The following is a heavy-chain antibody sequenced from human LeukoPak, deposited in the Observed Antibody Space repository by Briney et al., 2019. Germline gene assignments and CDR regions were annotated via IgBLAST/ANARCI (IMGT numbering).Heavy chain of an antibody. CDR3: AKGGSSSWDYFDH. V-gene: IGHV3-23*01. CDR1: GFTFSSYG. D-gene: IGHD6-13*01. CDR2: ISAISGST. Sequence: GGSLRLSCAASGFTFSSYGMSWVRQAPGKGLEWVSTISAISGSTYFADSVKGRFTISRDNSKNTLYLQMNSLRAEDTAVYYCAKGGSSSWDYFDHWGQGTLVTVSS. J-gene: IGHJ4*02.